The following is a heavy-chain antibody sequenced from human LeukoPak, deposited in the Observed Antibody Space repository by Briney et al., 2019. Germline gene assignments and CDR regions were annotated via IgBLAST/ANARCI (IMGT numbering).Heavy chain of an antibody. V-gene: IGHV1-46*01. CDR2: INPSGGST. CDR1: GYTFTSYY. D-gene: IGHD3-3*01. Sequence: GASVKVSCKASGYTFTSYYMHWVRQAPGQGLEWMGIINPSGGSTSYAQKFQGRVTTTRDTSTSTVYMELSSLRSEDTAVYYCAKSGGGVADAFDIWGQGTMVTVSS. J-gene: IGHJ3*02. CDR3: AKSGGGVADAFDI.